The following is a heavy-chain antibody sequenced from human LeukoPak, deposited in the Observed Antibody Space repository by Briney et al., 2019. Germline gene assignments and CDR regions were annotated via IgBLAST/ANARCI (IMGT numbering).Heavy chain of an antibody. CDR1: GFTFSNYW. V-gene: IGHV3-74*01. J-gene: IGHJ4*02. CDR2: VHSDGSTT. CDR3: ARFSVRMGSDY. Sequence: GGSLRLSCAASGFTFSNYWMHWVRQAPGKGLVWVSRVHSDGSTTNYADSVKGRFTVSRDNAKNTLYLQMNSLRAEDTAVYYCARFSVRMGSDYWGQGTLVTVSS. D-gene: IGHD2-8*01.